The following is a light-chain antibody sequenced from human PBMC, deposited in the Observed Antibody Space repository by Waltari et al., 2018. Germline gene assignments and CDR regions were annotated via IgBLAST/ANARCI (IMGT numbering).Light chain of an antibody. CDR2: EGS. CDR3: CSYAGSSWV. J-gene: IGLJ3*02. Sequence: QSALTPPASVSGSPGQSITISCTGTSRDVGSYNLVSWYQQHPGKAPKLMIYEGSKRPSGVSNRLSGSKSGNTASLTISGLQAEDEADYYCCSYAGSSWVFGGGTKLTVL. V-gene: IGLV2-23*01. CDR1: SRDVGSYNL.